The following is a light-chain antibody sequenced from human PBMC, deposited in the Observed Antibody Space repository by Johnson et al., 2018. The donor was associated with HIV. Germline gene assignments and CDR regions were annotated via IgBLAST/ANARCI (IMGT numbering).Light chain of an antibody. CDR2: ANN. Sequence: QAVLTQPPSVSAAPGQKVTISCSGSSSNIGNNLASWYQQLPGTAPKLLIYANNKRPSGIPDRFSGSKSGTSATLGITGLQTGDEADYYCGTWDSSLSAGVFGTGTKVTVL. J-gene: IGLJ1*01. CDR1: SSNIGNNL. CDR3: GTWDSSLSAGV. V-gene: IGLV1-51*02.